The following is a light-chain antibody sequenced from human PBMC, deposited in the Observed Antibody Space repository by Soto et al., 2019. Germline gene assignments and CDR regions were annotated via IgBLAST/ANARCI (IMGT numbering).Light chain of an antibody. CDR3: QQRSNWPSIT. CDR1: QSVSSN. V-gene: IGKV3-15*01. CDR2: GAS. Sequence: EIVMTQSPATLSVSPGERATLSCRASQSVSSNLAWYQQKPGQAPRLLIYGASTRATGIPARFSGSGSGTDFTLTISSLEPEDFAVYYCQQRSNWPSITFGQGTRLENK. J-gene: IGKJ5*01.